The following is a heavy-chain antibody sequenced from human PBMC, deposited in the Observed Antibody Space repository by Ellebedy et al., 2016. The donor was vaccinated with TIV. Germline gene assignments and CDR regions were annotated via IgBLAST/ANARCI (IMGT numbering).Heavy chain of an antibody. CDR2: ISSSGVSS. Sequence: GESLKISCAASGFTFRNFAMPWVRQAPGKGLGWFSSISSSGVSSDYADSVRGRVTISRDNSKSTLYLQMDSLRADDSAEYYCAKLDSSGYYYGRLDYWGQGTLVTVSS. D-gene: IGHD3-22*01. CDR3: AKLDSSGYYYGRLDY. V-gene: IGHV3-23*01. J-gene: IGHJ4*02. CDR1: GFTFRNFA.